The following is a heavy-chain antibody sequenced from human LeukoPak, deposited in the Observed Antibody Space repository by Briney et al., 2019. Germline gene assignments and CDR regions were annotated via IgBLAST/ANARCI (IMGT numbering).Heavy chain of an antibody. CDR3: ARGDGSYYFDY. D-gene: IGHD3-10*01. V-gene: IGHV5-51*01. CDR1: GYSFTSYW. Sequence: GESLKISCQGSGYSFTSYWIGWVRQMPGRGLDWMGITYPADSDTRYSPSFQGQVTISADKSINTAYLQWSSLKASDTAIYYCARGDGSYYFDYWGQGTLVTVSS. J-gene: IGHJ4*02. CDR2: TYPADSDT.